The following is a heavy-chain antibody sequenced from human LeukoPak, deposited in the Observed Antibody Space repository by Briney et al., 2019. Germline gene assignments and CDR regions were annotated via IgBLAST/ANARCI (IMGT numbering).Heavy chain of an antibody. CDR1: GGSISSSTYY. CDR3: ARQAYSSNLGWFDP. D-gene: IGHD6-13*01. Sequence: PSETLSLTCSVSGGSISSSTYYWGWIRQPPGKGLEWIENIYNSGSTYYNPSLKSRVTISVDTSKNQFSLKLSSVTAADTAVYYCARQAYSSNLGWFDPWGQGTLVTVSS. CDR2: IYNSGST. J-gene: IGHJ5*02. V-gene: IGHV4-39*01.